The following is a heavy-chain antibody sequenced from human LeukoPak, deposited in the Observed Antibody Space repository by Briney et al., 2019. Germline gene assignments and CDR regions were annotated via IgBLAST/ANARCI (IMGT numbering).Heavy chain of an antibody. CDR3: ATFSSGNYPKEPFEI. CDR1: GFTFSNNW. D-gene: IGHD3-22*01. V-gene: IGHV3-7*01. Sequence: PGGSLRYSCAASGFTFSNNWMSWVRQTPGKGLEWVAKIKQDGSEKSYVDSVKGRFTISRDNAKNSLYLQMSSLRAEDTALYYCATFSSGNYPKEPFEIWDQVTMVTVSS. CDR2: IKQDGSEK. J-gene: IGHJ3*02.